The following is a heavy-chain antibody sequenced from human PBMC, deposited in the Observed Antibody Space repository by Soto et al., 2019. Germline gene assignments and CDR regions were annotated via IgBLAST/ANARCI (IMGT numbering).Heavy chain of an antibody. CDR2: IYTSGST. J-gene: IGHJ3*02. Sequence: SETLSLTCTVSGGSISSYYWSWIRQPAGKGLEWIGRIYTSGSTNYNPSLKSRVTMSVDTSKNQFSLKLSSVTAADTAVYYCAKLRLKGQLLDAFDIWGQGTMVTVSS. V-gene: IGHV4-4*07. CDR1: GGSISSYY. D-gene: IGHD2-2*01. CDR3: AKLRLKGQLLDAFDI.